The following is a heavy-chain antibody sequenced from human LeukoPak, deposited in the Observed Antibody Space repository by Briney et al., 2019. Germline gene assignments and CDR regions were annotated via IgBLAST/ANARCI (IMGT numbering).Heavy chain of an antibody. V-gene: IGHV3-48*01. CDR3: AREVRGGPFDY. CDR2: ISSSSSTI. D-gene: IGHD3-10*01. Sequence: GGSLRLSCAASGFTFSSYSMNWVCQAPGKGLEWVSYISSSSSTIYYADSVKGRFTISRDNAKNSLYLQMNSLRAEDTAVYYCAREVRGGPFDYWGQGTLVTVSS. CDR1: GFTFSSYS. J-gene: IGHJ4*02.